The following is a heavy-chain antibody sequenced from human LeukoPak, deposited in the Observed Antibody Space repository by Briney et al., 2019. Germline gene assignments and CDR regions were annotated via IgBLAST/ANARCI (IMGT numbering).Heavy chain of an antibody. CDR3: AKETYVWGSYRPLEA. CDR2: ISYDGSNK. D-gene: IGHD3-16*02. J-gene: IGHJ5*02. CDR1: GFTFSSYG. Sequence: PGGSLRLSCAASGFTFSSYGMHWVRQAPGKGLEWVAVISYDGSNKYYADSVKGRFTISRDNSKNTLYLQMNSLRAEDTAVYYCAKETYVWGSYRPLEAWGQGTLVTVSS. V-gene: IGHV3-30*18.